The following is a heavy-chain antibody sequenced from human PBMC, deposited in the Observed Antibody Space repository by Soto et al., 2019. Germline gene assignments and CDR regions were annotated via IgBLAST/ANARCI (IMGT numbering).Heavy chain of an antibody. D-gene: IGHD3-3*01. V-gene: IGHV1-18*01. J-gene: IGHJ6*03. CDR1: GCTFTSYG. Sequence: QVQLVQSGAEVKKPGASVKVSCKASGCTFTSYGISWVRQAPGQGLEWMGWISAYNGNTNYAQKLQGRVTMTTDTSTSTAYMELRSLRSDDTAVYYCAREGGNYDFWSGYSHYYYYMDVWGKGTTVTVSS. CDR3: AREGGNYDFWSGYSHYYYYMDV. CDR2: ISAYNGNT.